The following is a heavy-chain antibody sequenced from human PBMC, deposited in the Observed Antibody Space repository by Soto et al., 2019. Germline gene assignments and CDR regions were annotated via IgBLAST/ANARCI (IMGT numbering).Heavy chain of an antibody. J-gene: IGHJ5*02. CDR1: GFTFRSYC. CDR2: IWYDGSNK. CDR3: ARDRRERWLQNRGFNWFDP. Sequence: QVQLVESGGDVVQPGRSLRLSCAASGFTFRSYCVHWVRQAPGKGLEWVAVIWYDGSNKDFADSEKGRFTTSRDNSKNPRYLKMNGLGADDTAVYYCARDRRERWLQNRGFNWFDPWGQGTLVTVSS. V-gene: IGHV3-33*01. D-gene: IGHD5-18*01.